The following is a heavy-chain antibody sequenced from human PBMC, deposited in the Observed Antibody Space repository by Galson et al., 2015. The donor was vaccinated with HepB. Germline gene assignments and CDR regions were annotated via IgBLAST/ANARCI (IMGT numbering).Heavy chain of an antibody. CDR2: IWVDGTNK. J-gene: IGHJ4*02. Sequence: SLRLSCAASGFTFSSHGMNWVRQAPGKGREWVATIWVDGTNKLYADSVKGRFTISRDNSKNTLSLQMNSLRADDTAVYYCAREGDPHIYWSALDFWGQGILVTVSS. CDR3: AREGDPHIYWSALDF. D-gene: IGHD3-3*01. CDR1: GFTFSSHG. V-gene: IGHV3-33*01.